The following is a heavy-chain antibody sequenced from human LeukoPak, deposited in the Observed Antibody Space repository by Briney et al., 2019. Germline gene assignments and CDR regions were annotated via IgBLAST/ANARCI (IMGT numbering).Heavy chain of an antibody. J-gene: IGHJ4*02. CDR1: GGSFSGYY. Sequence: SETLSLTCAVYGGSFSGYYWSWIRQPPGKGLEWIGEINHSGSTNYNPSLKSRVTISVDTSKNQFSLKLSSVTAADTAVYYCARFQGNYYDSSGYYLPQNYYYFDYWGQGTLVTVSS. CDR3: ARFQGNYYDSSGYYLPQNYYYFDY. CDR2: INHSGST. D-gene: IGHD3-22*01. V-gene: IGHV4-34*01.